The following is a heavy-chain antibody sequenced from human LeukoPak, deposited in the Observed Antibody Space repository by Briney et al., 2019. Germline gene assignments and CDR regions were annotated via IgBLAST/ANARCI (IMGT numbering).Heavy chain of an antibody. Sequence: GGSLRLSCAASGFTFNNYGMHWVRQAPGKGLEWVAFMRYNGNNQYYADSVKGRFTISRDNSKNTLYLQMNSLKGDDTAVYYCAKASSGSFDYWGQGTLVTVSS. CDR3: AKASSGSFDY. CDR2: MRYNGNNQ. J-gene: IGHJ4*02. CDR1: GFTFNNYG. V-gene: IGHV3-30*02. D-gene: IGHD6-19*01.